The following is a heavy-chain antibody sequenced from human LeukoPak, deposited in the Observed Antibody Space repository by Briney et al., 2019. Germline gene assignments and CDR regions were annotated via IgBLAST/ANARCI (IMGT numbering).Heavy chain of an antibody. V-gene: IGHV3-73*01. Sequence: GGSLKLSCAASGFTFSGSAVHWVRQASGKGLEWVGRIRSKADSYATAYAASVKGRFTISRDDSKNTAYLQMNSLKTEDTAVYYCTRLEVVARPFDYWGQGTLVTVSS. CDR2: IRSKADSYAT. D-gene: IGHD3-22*01. CDR3: TRLEVVARPFDY. CDR1: GFTFSGSA. J-gene: IGHJ4*02.